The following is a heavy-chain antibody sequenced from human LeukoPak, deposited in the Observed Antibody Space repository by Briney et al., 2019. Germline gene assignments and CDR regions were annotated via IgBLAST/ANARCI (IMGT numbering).Heavy chain of an antibody. Sequence: ASVKVSCKASGYTFTTYYMHWVRQAPGQGLEWMGIINPSGGSANYAQKFQGRVTMTRDTSTSTVYMELSSLRSEDTAVYYCARDGDYGPRGYWGQGTLVTVSS. D-gene: IGHD4-17*01. CDR1: GYTFTTYY. CDR2: INPSGGSA. J-gene: IGHJ4*02. CDR3: ARDGDYGPRGY. V-gene: IGHV1-46*01.